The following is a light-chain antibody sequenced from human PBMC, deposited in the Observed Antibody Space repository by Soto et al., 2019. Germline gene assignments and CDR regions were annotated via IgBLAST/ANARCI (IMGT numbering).Light chain of an antibody. CDR1: QSISSY. CDR3: LQYSSHSWT. V-gene: IGKV1-39*02. CDR2: DAS. Sequence: DIQLTLSPSFLSASVGDRVTITCRASQSISSYLNWYQQKPGKAPKLLIYDASNLKSGVSSRFSGSGSGTEFTLTISRLQPDDVATYYCLQYSSHSWTFGQGTKVDIK. J-gene: IGKJ1*01.